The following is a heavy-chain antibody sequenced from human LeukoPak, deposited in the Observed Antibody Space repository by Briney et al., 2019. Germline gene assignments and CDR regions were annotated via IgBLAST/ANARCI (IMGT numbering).Heavy chain of an antibody. D-gene: IGHD5-12*01. J-gene: IGHJ6*02. CDR2: IYYSGST. V-gene: IGHV4-59*08. CDR1: GGSISSYY. Sequence: SETLSLTCTVSGGSISSYYWSWIRQPPGMGLEWIGYIYYSGSTNYNPSLKSRVTISVDTSKNQFSLKLSSVTAADTAVYYCARLTRGYSGYGNYYYYGMDVWGQGTTVTVSS. CDR3: ARLTRGYSGYGNYYYYGMDV.